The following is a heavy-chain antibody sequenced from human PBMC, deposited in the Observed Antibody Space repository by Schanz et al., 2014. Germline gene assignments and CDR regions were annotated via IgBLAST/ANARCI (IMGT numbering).Heavy chain of an antibody. CDR2: IIPILGIA. V-gene: IGHV1-69*04. Sequence: QVQLVQSGAEVKKPGASVKVSCKASGYTFTSYGISWVRQAPGQGLEWMGRIIPILGIANYAQKFQGRVTITADKSTFTAYMELRSLRSDDTALYYCTRGGYSYALSAFDIWGQGTMXTVSS. J-gene: IGHJ3*02. CDR1: GYTFTSYG. D-gene: IGHD5-18*01. CDR3: TRGGYSYALSAFDI.